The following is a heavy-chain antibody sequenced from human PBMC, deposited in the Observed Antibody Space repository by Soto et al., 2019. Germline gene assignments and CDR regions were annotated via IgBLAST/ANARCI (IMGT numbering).Heavy chain of an antibody. CDR3: ARDGAARGTSSEY. CDR2: INAGNGNT. Sequence: AASLKVSCKASGYTFTSYAMHWVRQAPGQRLEWMGWINAGNGNTKYSQKFQGRVTITRDTSASTAYMELSSLRSEDTAVYYCARDGAARGTSSEYWGQGTLVTAPQ. V-gene: IGHV1-3*01. D-gene: IGHD3-16*01. J-gene: IGHJ4*02. CDR1: GYTFTSYA.